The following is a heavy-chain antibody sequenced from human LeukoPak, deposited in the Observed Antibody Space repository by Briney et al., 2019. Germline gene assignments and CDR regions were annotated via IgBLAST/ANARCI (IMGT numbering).Heavy chain of an antibody. Sequence: ASVKVSCKASGYTFTSYDINWVRQATGQGLEWMGWMNPNSGNTGYAQKFQGRVTMTRNTSIGTAYMELSSLRSEDTAVYYCARVAEARYCSGGSCYDYYYMDVWGKGTTVTVSS. CDR3: ARVAEARYCSGGSCYDYYYMDV. D-gene: IGHD2-15*01. CDR2: MNPNSGNT. V-gene: IGHV1-8*01. J-gene: IGHJ6*03. CDR1: GYTFTSYD.